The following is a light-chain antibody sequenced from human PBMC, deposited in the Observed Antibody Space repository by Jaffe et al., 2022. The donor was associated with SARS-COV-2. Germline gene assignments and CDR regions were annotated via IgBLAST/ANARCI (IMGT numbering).Light chain of an antibody. CDR3: QQLNSYPQT. Sequence: DIQLTQSPSFLSASVGDRVTITCRASQAITHYLAWYQQKPGMAPKLLIYPASTLQSGVPSRFRGSGSGTDFTLTISSLQPEDFATYYCQQLNSYPQTFGGGTKVEIK. CDR1: QAITHY. J-gene: IGKJ4*01. V-gene: IGKV1-9*01. CDR2: PAS.